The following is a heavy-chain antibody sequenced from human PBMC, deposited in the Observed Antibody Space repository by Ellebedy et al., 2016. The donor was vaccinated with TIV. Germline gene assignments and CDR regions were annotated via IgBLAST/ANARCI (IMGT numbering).Heavy chain of an antibody. CDR1: GDSFSSGTVA. Sequence: MPSETLSLTCAISGDSFSSGTVAWNCIRQSPSRGLEWLGRTYYRSGWYYDYAVSVRSRITIKADTSKNQFSLHLNSVTPEDTAVYFCTRGDHFDYWGQGTMVTVSS. J-gene: IGHJ4*02. CDR2: TYYRSGWYY. V-gene: IGHV6-1*01. CDR3: TRGDHFDY.